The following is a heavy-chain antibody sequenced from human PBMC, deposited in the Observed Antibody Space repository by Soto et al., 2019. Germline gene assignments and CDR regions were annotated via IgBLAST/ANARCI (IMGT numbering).Heavy chain of an antibody. V-gene: IGHV1-18*01. CDR2: ISAYNGNT. CDR3: ARDSGGYCSGGSCPWDY. Sequence: ASVKVSCKASGYTFTSYGISWVRQAPGRGLEWMGWISAYNGNTSYAQKLQGRVTMTTDTSTSTAYMELRSLRSDDTAVYYCARDSGGYCSGGSCPWDYWGQGTLVTVSS. CDR1: GYTFTSYG. D-gene: IGHD2-15*01. J-gene: IGHJ4*02.